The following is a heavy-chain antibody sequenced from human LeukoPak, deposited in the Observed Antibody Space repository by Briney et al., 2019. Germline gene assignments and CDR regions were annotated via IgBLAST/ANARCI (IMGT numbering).Heavy chain of an antibody. Sequence: GGSLRLSCAASEFSFSNYWMSWVRQAPGKGLEWVANIKEDGGDRYYVDSVKGRFTISRDNAKNSLYLQMNSLRAGDTALYYCTKDRAYGGVEGSMDVWGQGTTVTVSS. J-gene: IGHJ6*02. CDR2: IKEDGGDR. CDR3: TKDRAYGGVEGSMDV. D-gene: IGHD4-23*01. CDR1: EFSFSNYW. V-gene: IGHV3-7*03.